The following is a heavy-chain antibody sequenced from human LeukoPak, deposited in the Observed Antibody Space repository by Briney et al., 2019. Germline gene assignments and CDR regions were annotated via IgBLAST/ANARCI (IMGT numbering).Heavy chain of an antibody. CDR2: ISSSGGTI. J-gene: IGHJ5*02. CDR1: GLTFSSHG. V-gene: IGHV3-48*04. CDR3: ARGGNWFDP. D-gene: IGHD3-16*01. Sequence: PSGGSLRLSCAGSGLTFSSHGMSWVRQAPGKGLECVSYISSSGGTISYADSVKGRFTISRDNAKNALYLQMNSLRAEDTANYYCARGGNWFDPWGQGTLVTVSS.